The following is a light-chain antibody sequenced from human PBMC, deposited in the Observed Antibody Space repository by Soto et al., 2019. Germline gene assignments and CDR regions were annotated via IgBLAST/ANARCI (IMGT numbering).Light chain of an antibody. J-gene: IGKJ3*01. CDR1: QAIHSY. V-gene: IGKV1-39*01. Sequence: DIQMTQYPSSLSASVVDRVTITCRASQAIHSYLNWYQQKPGKAPNLLIFATSTLQSGVPSRFSGSGSGTDFTLTISSLQPEDFATYYCQQRETFGPGTKVDIK. CDR2: ATS. CDR3: QQRET.